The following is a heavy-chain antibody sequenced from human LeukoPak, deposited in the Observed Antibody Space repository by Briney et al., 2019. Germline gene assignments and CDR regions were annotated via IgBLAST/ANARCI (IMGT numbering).Heavy chain of an antibody. D-gene: IGHD6-13*01. CDR3: AREGIADTVGWFDP. CDR2: MNPNSGQT. Sequence: ASVKVSCKASGYTFSSYGINWVRQTTGQGLEWMGWMNPNSGQTGYAQKFQGRVTMTRNSSISTAYLELSSLRSEDSAVYYCAREGIADTVGWFDPWGQGTLITVSS. CDR1: GYTFSSYG. V-gene: IGHV1-8*01. J-gene: IGHJ5*02.